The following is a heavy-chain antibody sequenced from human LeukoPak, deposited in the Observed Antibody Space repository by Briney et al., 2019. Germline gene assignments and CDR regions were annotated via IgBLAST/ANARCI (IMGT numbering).Heavy chain of an antibody. V-gene: IGHV1-58*02. CDR3: AAAPIEMQQRGFDY. Sequence: ASVKVCCKASGFTLSNSAMQWVRQARGQRLEWIGWIVVASGNTKYAQKFQERVTITRDMSTSTAYMELSSLRPEDTAVYYCAAAPIEMQQRGFDYWGQGSLVTVSS. J-gene: IGHJ4*02. CDR1: GFTLSNSA. D-gene: IGHD5-24*01. CDR2: IVVASGNT.